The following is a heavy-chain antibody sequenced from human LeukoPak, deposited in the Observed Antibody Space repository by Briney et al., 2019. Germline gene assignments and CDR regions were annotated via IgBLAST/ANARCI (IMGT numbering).Heavy chain of an antibody. CDR3: VREESGGYFDY. V-gene: IGHV1-46*01. D-gene: IGHD2-8*02. Sequence: ASVKVSCKSSGYTFTNYLLHWVRQAPGQGLEWVGRITPSVDTTNYAQKFRDRVTMTRDTSTSTVYMELSSLRSEDTAVYHCVREESGGYFDYWGQGTLVTVSS. CDR2: ITPSVDTT. CDR1: GYTFTNYL. J-gene: IGHJ4*02.